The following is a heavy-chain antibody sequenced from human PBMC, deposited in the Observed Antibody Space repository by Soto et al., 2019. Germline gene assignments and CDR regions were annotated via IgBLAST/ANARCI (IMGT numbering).Heavy chain of an antibody. CDR3: ARGGTYSSSWYFSSLNWFDH. J-gene: IGHJ5*02. CDR1: GYTFTCYY. V-gene: IGHV1-2*04. D-gene: IGHD6-13*01. CDR2: INPNSGGT. Sequence: XSVKVSCKASGYTFTCYYMHWVRQAPGQGLEWMGWINPNSGGTNYAQKFQGWVTMTRDTSISTAYMELSRLRSDDTAVYYCARGGTYSSSWYFSSLNWFDHWGQGTLVTVSS.